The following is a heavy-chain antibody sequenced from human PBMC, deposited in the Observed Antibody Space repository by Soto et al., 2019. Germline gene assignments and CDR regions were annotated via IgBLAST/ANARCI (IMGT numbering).Heavy chain of an antibody. CDR1: GYTFTIYG. Sequence: QVQLVQSGAEVKKPGASVKVSCKASGYTFTIYGISWVRQAPGQGLEWMGWISAYNGNTNYAQKLQGRVTMTTDTSTSTAYMELRSLRSDDTAVYYCARDRRITMILVVPDAFDIWGQGTMVTVSS. CDR2: ISAYNGNT. J-gene: IGHJ3*02. CDR3: ARDRRITMILVVPDAFDI. D-gene: IGHD3-22*01. V-gene: IGHV1-18*04.